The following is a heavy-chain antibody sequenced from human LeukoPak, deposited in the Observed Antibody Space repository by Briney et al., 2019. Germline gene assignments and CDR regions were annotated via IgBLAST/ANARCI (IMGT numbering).Heavy chain of an antibody. D-gene: IGHD3-3*01. CDR2: IYYSGST. V-gene: IGHV4-59*05. CDR3: ASLSIRFLADY. CDR1: GGSISSYY. J-gene: IGHJ4*02. Sequence: SETLSLTCTVSGGSISSYYWSWIRQPAGKGLEWIGSIYYSGSTYYNPSLKSRVTISVDTSKNQFSLKLSSVTAADTAVYYCASLSIRFLADYWGQGTLVTVSS.